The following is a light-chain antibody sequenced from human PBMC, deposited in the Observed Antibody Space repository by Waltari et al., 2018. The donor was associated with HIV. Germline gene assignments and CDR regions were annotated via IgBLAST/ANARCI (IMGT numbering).Light chain of an antibody. V-gene: IGKV3-15*01. CDR1: QRVVRN. J-gene: IGKJ1*01. CDR3: PKHIHWWT. CDR2: GAS. Sequence: EIELTQSPPTLSVSRGEGPTLPSRTSQRVVRNLAWYQDKPGQDPRPLIEGASTRATGNPARLSGSGSGTEFSLPISSLQSRDSATFPSPKHIHWWTFGQGTKVEI.